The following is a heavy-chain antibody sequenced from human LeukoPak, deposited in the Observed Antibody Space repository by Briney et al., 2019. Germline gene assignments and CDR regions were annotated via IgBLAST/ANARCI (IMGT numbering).Heavy chain of an antibody. D-gene: IGHD3-22*01. CDR2: INPNSGGT. Sequence: ASVKVSCKASGYTFTGYYMHWVRQAPGQGLEWMGWINPNSGGTNYAQKFQGWVTMTRDTSISTAYMELSRLRSDDTAVYYCARERRYYDSSGYIIGEYYYYYGMDVWGQGTTVTVSS. J-gene: IGHJ6*02. CDR3: ARERRYYDSSGYIIGEYYYYYGMDV. V-gene: IGHV1-2*04. CDR1: GYTFTGYY.